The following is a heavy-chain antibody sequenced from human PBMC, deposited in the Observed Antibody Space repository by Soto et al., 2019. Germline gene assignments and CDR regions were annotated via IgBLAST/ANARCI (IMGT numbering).Heavy chain of an antibody. V-gene: IGHV1-8*01. J-gene: IGHJ5*02. D-gene: IGHD4-17*01. CDR3: ARGVEYGACSRWCVP. CDR2: MSPNSGNT. Sequence: QVQLVQSGAEVRKPGASVKVSCKASGYTFTSYDINWVRQATGQGLEYLGWMSPNSGNTGYVQKCQGRVTMTWDASWTPAYMELSSLRSEGPAVYFCARGVEYGACSRWCVPWGQGPLVTVSS. CDR1: GYTFTSYD.